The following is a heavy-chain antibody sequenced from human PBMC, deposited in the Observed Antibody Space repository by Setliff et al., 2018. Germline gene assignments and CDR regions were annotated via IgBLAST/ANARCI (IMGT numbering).Heavy chain of an antibody. CDR1: GDSISSRTYY. Sequence: SETLSLTCTVSGDSISSRTYYWSWIRQPAGKGLEWIGHIYTSWSTISNPSLKSRVTISRDTSKKQFSLMMNSVTAADTGVYFCARVVPTARRGRRYYYYMDVWDKGATVTVSS. CDR3: ARVVPTARRGRRYYYYMDV. J-gene: IGHJ6*03. V-gene: IGHV4-61*09. D-gene: IGHD1-1*01. CDR2: IYTSWST.